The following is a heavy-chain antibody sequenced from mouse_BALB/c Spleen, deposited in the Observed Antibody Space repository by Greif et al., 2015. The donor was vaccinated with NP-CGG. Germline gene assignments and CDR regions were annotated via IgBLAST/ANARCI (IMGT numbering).Heavy chain of an antibody. Sequence: QVQLQHSGAELVRPGTSVKISCKASGYTFSNNWLGWVKQRPGHGPEWIGDIYPGGGFTNYYEKFKGKATLTSDTSSSTAYMQLSSLTSEDSAVYFCARVGEGYSGGARAYWGQRTSVTVSS. CDR2: IYPGGGFT. V-gene: IGHV1-63*02. CDR3: ARVGEGYSGGARAY. J-gene: IGHJ4*01. D-gene: IGHD2-3*01. CDR1: GYTFSNNW.